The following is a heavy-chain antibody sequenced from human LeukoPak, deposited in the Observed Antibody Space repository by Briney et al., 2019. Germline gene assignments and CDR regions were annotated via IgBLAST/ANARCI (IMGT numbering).Heavy chain of an antibody. D-gene: IGHD3-16*01. Sequence: PSETLSLTCTVSGGSISSYYWSWIRQPAGKGLEWIGRIYSSGSTDYNPSLKSRVTMSVDTSKNQFSLKLSSVTAADTAVYYCARDHWGRTDAFDIWGQGTMVTVSS. CDR1: GGSISSYY. CDR2: IYSSGST. V-gene: IGHV4-4*07. J-gene: IGHJ3*02. CDR3: ARDHWGRTDAFDI.